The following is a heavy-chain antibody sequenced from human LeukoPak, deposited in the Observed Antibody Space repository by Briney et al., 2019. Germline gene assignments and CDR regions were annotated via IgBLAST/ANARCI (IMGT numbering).Heavy chain of an antibody. Sequence: SETLSLTCAVYGGSFSAYYWSWIRQPPGKGLEWIGEINHSGRPNYSPSLKSRVTMSVDMSKNEFSLRLSSVTAADTAMYYCASLRYDSSAYDHPLPHHWGQGTLVTVSS. D-gene: IGHD3-22*01. J-gene: IGHJ5*02. CDR1: GGSFSAYY. CDR3: ASLRYDSSAYDHPLPHH. V-gene: IGHV4-34*01. CDR2: INHSGRP.